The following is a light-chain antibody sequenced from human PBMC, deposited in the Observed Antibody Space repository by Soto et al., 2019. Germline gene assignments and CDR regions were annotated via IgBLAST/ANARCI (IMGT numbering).Light chain of an antibody. V-gene: IGLV2-14*03. CDR3: SSYTTSNTRQIV. CDR1: SSDVGGYNY. J-gene: IGLJ1*01. Sequence: QSVLTQPASVSGSPGQSITISCTGTSSDVGGYNYVSWYQHHPGKAPKLMIYDVSNRPSGVSNRFSGSKSGNTASLTISGLQPEDEDDYYGSSYTTSNTRQIVFGTGTKLTVL. CDR2: DVS.